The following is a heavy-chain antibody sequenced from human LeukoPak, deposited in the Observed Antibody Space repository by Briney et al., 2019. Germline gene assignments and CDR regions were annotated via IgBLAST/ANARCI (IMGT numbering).Heavy chain of an antibody. CDR3: ANGTNPWFLDSSGSNHLGSALDV. J-gene: IGHJ3*01. CDR2: ISWNSDNL. Sequence: GRSLRLACAASAFRFDDYAMYWVRQAAGKGLEWVSRISWNSDNLAYTDSVRGRFAVSRDNGENSLFLQMSSLKAEDMAVNYCANGTNPWFLDSSGSNHLGSALDVWRQGRLVSVSS. D-gene: IGHD3-22*01. V-gene: IGHV3-9*03. CDR1: AFRFDDYA.